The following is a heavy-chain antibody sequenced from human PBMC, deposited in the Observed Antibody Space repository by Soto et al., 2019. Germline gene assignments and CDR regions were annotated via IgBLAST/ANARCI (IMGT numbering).Heavy chain of an antibody. CDR2: INHSGST. D-gene: IGHD2-15*01. V-gene: IGHV4-34*01. Sequence: SETLSLTCAVYGGSFSGYYWSWIRQPPGKGLEWIGEINHSGSTNYNPSLKSRVTISVDTSKNQFSLKLSSVTAADTAVYYCARSDIADVWGQGTTVTVSS. CDR1: GGSFSGYY. J-gene: IGHJ6*02. CDR3: ARSDIADV.